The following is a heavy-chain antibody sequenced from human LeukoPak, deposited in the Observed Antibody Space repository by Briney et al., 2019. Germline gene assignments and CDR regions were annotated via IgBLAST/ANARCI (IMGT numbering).Heavy chain of an antibody. V-gene: IGHV3-11*01. Sequence: GGSLRLSCAASGFIFSDYYMDWVRQAPGKGLEWVSYISSSGSTISYAESVKGRFTISKDNAKNSLYLQMNSLRAEDTALYHCARNNGMDVWGQGTTVIVSS. CDR1: GFIFSDYY. CDR3: ARNNGMDV. CDR2: ISSSGSTI. J-gene: IGHJ6*02.